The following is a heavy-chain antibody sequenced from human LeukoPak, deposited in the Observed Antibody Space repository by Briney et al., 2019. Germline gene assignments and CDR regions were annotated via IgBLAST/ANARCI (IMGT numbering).Heavy chain of an antibody. V-gene: IGHV3-21*01. D-gene: IGHD1-26*01. Sequence: GGSLRLSCAASGFTFSSYSMNWVRQAPGKGLEWVSSISSSSSYIYYADSVKGRFTISRDNAKNSLYLQMNSLRAEGTAVYYCARDFWEGATPLGYWGQGTLVTVSS. J-gene: IGHJ4*02. CDR3: ARDFWEGATPLGY. CDR1: GFTFSSYS. CDR2: ISSSSSYI.